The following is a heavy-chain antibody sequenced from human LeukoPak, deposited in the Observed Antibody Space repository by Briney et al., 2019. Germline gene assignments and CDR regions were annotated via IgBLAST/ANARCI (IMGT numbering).Heavy chain of an antibody. J-gene: IGHJ4*02. D-gene: IGHD3-22*01. CDR3: ASSLYDTRGYYFDY. Sequence: PSETLSLTCVVSGGSVSGYYWGWIRQPPGRGLEWIGYVYYSGSTNYNPSFKSRITISVDTSRNQFSLQLSSVTAADTAMYYCASSLYDTRGYYFDYWGQGTLVTVSS. CDR1: GGSVSGYY. V-gene: IGHV4-59*02. CDR2: VYYSGST.